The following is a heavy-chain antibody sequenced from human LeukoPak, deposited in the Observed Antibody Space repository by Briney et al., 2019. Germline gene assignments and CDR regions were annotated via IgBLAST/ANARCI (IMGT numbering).Heavy chain of an antibody. CDR2: ITTSGGRT. V-gene: IGHV3-23*01. J-gene: IGHJ1*01. Sequence: GGSLRLSCAASGFTFSSCEMNWVRQAPGKGLEWVSSITTSGGRTFYADSVKGRFTISRDNSKNTLYLQMNSLRAEDTALYYCVCYDNAAEYFHYWGQGTLVTVSS. CDR1: GFTFSSCE. D-gene: IGHD3-22*01. CDR3: VCYDNAAEYFHY.